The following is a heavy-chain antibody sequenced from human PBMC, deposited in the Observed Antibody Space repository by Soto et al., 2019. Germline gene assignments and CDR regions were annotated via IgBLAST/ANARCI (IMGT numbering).Heavy chain of an antibody. J-gene: IGHJ6*02. D-gene: IGHD2-2*01. CDR3: ASACSSTSCYLNYYYGMDV. V-gene: IGHV4-31*03. Sequence: SETLSLTCTVSGGSISSGGYYWSWIRQHPGKGLEWIGYIYYSGSTYYNPSLKSRVTISVDTSKNQFSLKLSSVTAADTAVYYCASACSSTSCYLNYYYGMDVWGQGTTVTVSS. CDR1: GGSISSGGYY. CDR2: IYYSGST.